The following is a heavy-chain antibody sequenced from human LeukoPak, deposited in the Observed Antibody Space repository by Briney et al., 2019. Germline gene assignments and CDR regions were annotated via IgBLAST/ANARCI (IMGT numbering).Heavy chain of an antibody. CDR1: GFTFSSYA. CDR3: AKGYYDFWSGYYPLDY. D-gene: IGHD3-3*01. V-gene: IGHV3-23*01. CDR2: ISGSGGST. Sequence: PGGSLRLSCAASGFTFSSYAMSWVRQAPGKGLEWVSTISGSGGSTYYADSVKGRFTISRDNSKNTLYLQMNSLRAEDTAVYYCAKGYYDFWSGYYPLDYWGQGTLVTVSS. J-gene: IGHJ4*02.